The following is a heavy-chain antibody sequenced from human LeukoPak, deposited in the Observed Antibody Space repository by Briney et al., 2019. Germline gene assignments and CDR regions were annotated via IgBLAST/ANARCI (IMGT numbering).Heavy chain of an antibody. V-gene: IGHV4-59*01. CDR2: IYYSGST. CDR1: GGSISSYY. D-gene: IGHD5-18*01. J-gene: IGHJ4*02. Sequence: PSETLSLTCTVSGGSISSYYWSWIRQPPGKGLEWIGYIYYSGSTNYNPSLKSRVTISVDTSKNQFSLKLSSVTAADTAVYYCARHSGYSYGLRFDYWGQGTLVTVSS. CDR3: ARHSGYSYGLRFDY.